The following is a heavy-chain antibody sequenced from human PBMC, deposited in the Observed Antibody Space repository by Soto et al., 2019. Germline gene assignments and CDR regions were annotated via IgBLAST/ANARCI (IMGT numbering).Heavy chain of an antibody. J-gene: IGHJ4*02. V-gene: IGHV3-66*01. CDR1: EFSVSSNY. CDR3: ARDLEMSY. Sequence: GGSLRLSCAASEFSVSSNYMTWVRQAPGKGLEWVSVIYSGGSTYYADSVKGRFTISRDNSKNTLYLQMNSLRAEDTAIYYCARDLEMSYWGQGTLVTVSS. CDR2: IYSGGST.